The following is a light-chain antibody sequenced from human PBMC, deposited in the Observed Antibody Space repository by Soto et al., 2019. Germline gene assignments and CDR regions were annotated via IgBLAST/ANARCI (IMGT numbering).Light chain of an antibody. CDR1: QSVLYSSNNKNY. J-gene: IGKJ3*01. CDR2: WAS. Sequence: DIVMTQSPDSLAVSLGERATINCKSSQSVLYSSNNKNYLAWYQQQPGQPPKLLIYWASTRESGVPDRFSGSGSRTDFTLTISSLQAEDVAVYYCQQYYSTPVTFGPGTKVDIK. CDR3: QQYYSTPVT. V-gene: IGKV4-1*01.